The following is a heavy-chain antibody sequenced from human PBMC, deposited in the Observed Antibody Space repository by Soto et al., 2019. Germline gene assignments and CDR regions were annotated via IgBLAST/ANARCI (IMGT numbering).Heavy chain of an antibody. D-gene: IGHD3-22*01. V-gene: IGHV3-7*01. CDR1: GFMFGTYW. CDR3: VRATLSWGHYYFRGLDV. CDR2: IKHDGNEK. J-gene: IGHJ6*02. Sequence: GGSLRLACAATGFMFGTYWMSWVRQAPGKGLEWVANIKHDGNEKYYADSVKGRFTVSRDNVKNFLHLQMSSLRGDDTGVYFCVRATLSWGHYYFRGLDVWGQGTTVTVSS.